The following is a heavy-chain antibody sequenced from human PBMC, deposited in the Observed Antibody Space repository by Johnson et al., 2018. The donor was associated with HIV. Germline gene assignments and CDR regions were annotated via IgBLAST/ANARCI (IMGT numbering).Heavy chain of an antibody. J-gene: IGHJ3*02. D-gene: IGHD7-27*01. CDR2: IDTEGSGT. V-gene: IGHV3-74*03. CDR3: ASELGIRLDAFGI. Sequence: EKLVESGGRLVQPGGSLRLSCAASGFSFSTYWMHWVRRVPGKGLVWVSRIDTEGSGTTYADSVKGRFTISRDNSKNTLYLQMNSLRAEDTAVYYCASELGIRLDAFGIWGQGTMVTVSS. CDR1: GFSFSTYW.